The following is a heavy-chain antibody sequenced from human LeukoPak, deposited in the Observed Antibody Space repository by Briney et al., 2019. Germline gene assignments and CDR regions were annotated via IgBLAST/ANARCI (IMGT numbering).Heavy chain of an antibody. D-gene: IGHD3-22*01. CDR3: ASCNDSSGYFAY. CDR2: VNTNTGNP. J-gene: IGHJ4*02. CDR1: GYTFTDYA. Sequence: SVKVSCKPSGYTFTDYAINWVRQAPGQGLEYMGWVNTNTGNPTYAQGFTGWFVFSSDSSVSTAYLQITSLKADDSAIYFCASCNDSSGYFAYWGQGTLVTVSS. V-gene: IGHV7-4-1*02.